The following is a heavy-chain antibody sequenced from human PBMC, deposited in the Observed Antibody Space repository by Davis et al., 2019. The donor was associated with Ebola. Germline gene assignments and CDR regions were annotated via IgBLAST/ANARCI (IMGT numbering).Heavy chain of an antibody. CDR1: GGSISTYY. Sequence: SETLSLTCTVSGGSISTYYWSWIRQPPGKGLEWIGYVYYTGSTNKNPSLKSRVAISVDTSKNQFSLKLSSVTAADTAVYYCARWVFYGMDVWGNGTTVTVSS. V-gene: IGHV4-59*01. CDR2: VYYTGST. J-gene: IGHJ6*04. CDR3: ARWVFYGMDV.